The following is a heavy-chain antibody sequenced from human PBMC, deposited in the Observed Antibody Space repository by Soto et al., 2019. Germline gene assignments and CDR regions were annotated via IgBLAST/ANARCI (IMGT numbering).Heavy chain of an antibody. CDR2: ISTYSGDT. J-gene: IGHJ4*02. CDR1: GCTFTYYG. CDR3: ARDERDSCSGGDCFYFDY. V-gene: IGHV1-18*04. D-gene: IGHD2-21*02. Sequence: ASGKVCGKASGCTFTYYGISWVRQAPGQGLEWLGWISTYSGDTNSAPRLQGRLTMSTDTSTSTAYMELRSLTSDDTAVYYCARDERDSCSGGDCFYFDYWGQGTLVTVSS.